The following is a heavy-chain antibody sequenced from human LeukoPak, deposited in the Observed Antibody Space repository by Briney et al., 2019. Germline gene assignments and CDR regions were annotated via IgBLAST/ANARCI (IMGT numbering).Heavy chain of an antibody. J-gene: IGHJ5*02. Sequence: RGASLLISTDSSVSIISSYCSAGGRQMPGKGLEWMGIIYPGDSDTRYSPSFQGQVTISADKSISTAYLQWSSLKASDTAMYCCVSLPSSSGYYGWFRPWGQGTLVTVSS. D-gene: IGHD6-13*01. CDR3: VSLPSSSGYYGWFRP. CDR1: VSIISSYC. CDR2: IYPGDSDT. V-gene: IGHV5-51*01.